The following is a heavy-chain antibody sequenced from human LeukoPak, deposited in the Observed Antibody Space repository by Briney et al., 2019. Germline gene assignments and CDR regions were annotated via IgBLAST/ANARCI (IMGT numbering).Heavy chain of an antibody. J-gene: IGHJ4*02. CDR2: IWYDGSNK. D-gene: IGHD2-15*01. CDR1: GFTFSSCG. CDR3: ARAVGPFDY. V-gene: IGHV3-33*01. Sequence: SLRLSCAASGFTFSSCGMHWVRQAPGKGLEWVAVIWYDGSNKYYADSVKGRFTISRDNSKNTLYLQMNSLRTEDMAVYYCARAVGPFDYWGQGTLVTVSS.